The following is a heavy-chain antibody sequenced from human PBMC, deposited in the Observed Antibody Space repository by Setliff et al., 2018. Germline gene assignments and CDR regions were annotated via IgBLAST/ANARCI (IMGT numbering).Heavy chain of an antibody. CDR2: IKQDGSEK. D-gene: IGHD2-21*02. V-gene: IGHV3-7*03. J-gene: IGHJ4*02. CDR3: ARGPTRGNSIDY. Sequence: TGGSLRLSCSASGFTFSGYWMTWVRQTPGKGLEWVANIKQDGSEKYYVDSVKGRFTISRDNAKNSLFLQMNSLRAEDTAVYYCARGPTRGNSIDYWGQGTLVTVSS. CDR1: GFTFSGYW.